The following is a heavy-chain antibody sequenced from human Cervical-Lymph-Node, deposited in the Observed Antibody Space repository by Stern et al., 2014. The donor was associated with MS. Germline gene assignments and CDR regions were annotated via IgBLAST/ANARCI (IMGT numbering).Heavy chain of an antibody. V-gene: IGHV1-69*01. D-gene: IGHD3-22*01. J-gene: IGHJ4*02. CDR1: GGTFSTYA. Sequence: QVQLVEYGAEVKKPGSSVKVSCTASGGTFSTYAINWARQAPGHGPGWLGGIIPIVETASYAHKFQGRVTITEYESTSTAYMELSSLRSEDTAVYYCARDRRHYDPSGGYYFDSWGQGTLVTVSS. CDR2: IIPIVETA. CDR3: ARDRRHYDPSGGYYFDS.